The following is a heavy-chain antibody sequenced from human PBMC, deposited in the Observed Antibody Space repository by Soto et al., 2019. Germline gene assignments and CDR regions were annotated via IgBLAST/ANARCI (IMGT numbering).Heavy chain of an antibody. D-gene: IGHD3-22*01. CDR3: AVGYDSSVY. Sequence: ASVKVSCKASGYTFTNSYIHWVRQAPGQGLEWMGRISTYNGNTNYAQNLQGRVTMTTDTSTSTAYMELRSLRSDDTAVYYCAVGYDSSVYWGQGTLVTVSS. CDR2: ISTYNGNT. V-gene: IGHV1-18*04. CDR1: GYTFTNSY. J-gene: IGHJ4*02.